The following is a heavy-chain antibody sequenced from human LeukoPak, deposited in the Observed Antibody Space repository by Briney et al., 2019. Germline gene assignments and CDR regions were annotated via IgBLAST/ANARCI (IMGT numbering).Heavy chain of an antibody. CDR2: IYYSGST. CDR1: GGSISSYY. Sequence: KSSETLSLTCTVSGGSISSYYWSWIRQPPGKGLEWIGYIYYSGSTNYNPSLKSRVTTSVDTSKNQFSLKLSSVTAADTAVYYCARGYADYGDWGQGTLVTVSS. J-gene: IGHJ4*02. D-gene: IGHD4-17*01. CDR3: ARGYADYGD. V-gene: IGHV4-59*01.